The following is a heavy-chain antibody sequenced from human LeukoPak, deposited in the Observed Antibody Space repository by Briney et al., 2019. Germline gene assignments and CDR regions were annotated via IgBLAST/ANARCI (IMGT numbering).Heavy chain of an antibody. CDR1: GGSISSSNW. V-gene: IGHV4-4*02. J-gene: IGHJ4*02. CDR2: IYHSGST. CDR3: ARVGGELLWFGESSFFDY. Sequence: SGTLSLTCAVSGGSISSSNWWSWVRQPPGKGLEWIGEIYHSGSTNYNPSLKSRVTISVDKSKNQFPLKLSSVTAADTAVYYCARVGGELLWFGESSFFDYWGQGTLVTVSS. D-gene: IGHD3-10*01.